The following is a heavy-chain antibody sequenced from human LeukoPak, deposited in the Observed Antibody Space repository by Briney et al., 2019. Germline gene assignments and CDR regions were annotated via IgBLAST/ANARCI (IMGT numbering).Heavy chain of an antibody. Sequence: AASVKVSCKASGYTFTSYGISWVRQAPGQGLEWMGWISAYNGNTNYAQKLQGRVTMTTDTSTSTAYMELRSLRSDDTAVYYCARVGIVVVPRAGFDYWGQGTLVTVSS. CDR3: ARVGIVVVPRAGFDY. J-gene: IGHJ4*02. V-gene: IGHV1-18*01. CDR1: GYTFTSYG. D-gene: IGHD3-22*01. CDR2: ISAYNGNT.